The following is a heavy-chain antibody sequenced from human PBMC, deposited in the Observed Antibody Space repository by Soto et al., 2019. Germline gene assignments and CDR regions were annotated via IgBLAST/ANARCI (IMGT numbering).Heavy chain of an antibody. CDR1: GFVFSMYS. CDR2: IPQEGVDG. V-gene: IGHV3-7*03. Sequence: GGSLRLSCEVSGFVFSMYSMSWVRQTPGKGLEWVAKIPQEGVDGHYADSVKGRFTISRDNGKNSLYLQMNNLRAEDTAVYYCARDHLILPAHDFFYGSDVWGRGATVTVS. J-gene: IGHJ6*02. CDR3: ARDHLILPAHDFFYGSDV. D-gene: IGHD2-21*02.